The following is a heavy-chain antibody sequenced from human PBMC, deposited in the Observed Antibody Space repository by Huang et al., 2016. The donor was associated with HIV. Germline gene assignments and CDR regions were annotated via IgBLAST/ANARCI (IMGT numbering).Heavy chain of an antibody. D-gene: IGHD3-16*01. V-gene: IGHV4-34*01. CDR2: INYSGTI. Sequence: QVQLYQWGAGLLRPSETLSLTCAVYRGSLSGYYWSWIRQSPEKGLEWIGEINYSGTINYNPSLKSRVTISVDTYKKQLSLKLKSVTAADTAVYYCAREVMTSFGGPFDPWGQGTLVAVSS. CDR3: AREVMTSFGGPFDP. J-gene: IGHJ5*02. CDR1: RGSLSGYY.